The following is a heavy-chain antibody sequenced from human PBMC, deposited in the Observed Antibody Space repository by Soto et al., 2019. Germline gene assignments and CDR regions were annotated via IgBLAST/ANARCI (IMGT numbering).Heavy chain of an antibody. CDR2: ISGYNGNT. D-gene: IGHD2-2*01. V-gene: IGHV1-18*01. Sequence: QVHLVQSGAEVKKPGASVKVSCKASGYTFTNYGITWVRQDPGQGLEWMGWISGYNGNTNYAQKFQGRVTMTTDTSTSTAYMELRSLRSDDTAVYYCARDEVPAANWLDPWGQGTLVTVSS. CDR1: GYTFTNYG. CDR3: ARDEVPAANWLDP. J-gene: IGHJ5*02.